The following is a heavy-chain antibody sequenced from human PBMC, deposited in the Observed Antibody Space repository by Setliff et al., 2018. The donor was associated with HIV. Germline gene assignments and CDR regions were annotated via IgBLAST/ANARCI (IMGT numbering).Heavy chain of an antibody. CDR1: GYSFTGYY. CDR2: ISAYNGNT. D-gene: IGHD6-13*01. J-gene: IGHJ4*02. CDR3: ARDWVAAAGVMGDY. Sequence: ASVKVSCKASGYSFTGYYMHWVRQAPGQGLEWMGWISAYNGNTLYAQKFQGRVTMTTDTSTSTAYMELWSLRSDDTAVYYCARDWVAAAGVMGDYWGQGTLVTVSS. V-gene: IGHV1-18*04.